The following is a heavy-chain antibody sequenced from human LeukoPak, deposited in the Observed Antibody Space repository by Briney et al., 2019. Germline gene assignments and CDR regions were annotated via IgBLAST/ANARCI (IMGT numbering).Heavy chain of an antibody. D-gene: IGHD2/OR15-2a*01. Sequence: GGSLRLSCAASGFTFRNYAMSWVRQAPGKGLEWVSAISGSGDNTYYTDSVKGRVTISRDNSKNTLYLQMNSLRGDDTAVYFCAREDPAIILSLDYWGQGTLVTVSS. CDR3: AREDPAIILSLDY. J-gene: IGHJ4*02. V-gene: IGHV3-23*01. CDR1: GFTFRNYA. CDR2: ISGSGDNT.